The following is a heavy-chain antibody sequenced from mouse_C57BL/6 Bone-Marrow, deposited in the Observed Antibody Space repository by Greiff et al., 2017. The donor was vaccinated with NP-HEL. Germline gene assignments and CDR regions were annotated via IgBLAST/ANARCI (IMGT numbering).Heavy chain of an antibody. Sequence: EVKLVESGGGLVQPGGSLSLSCAASGFTFPDYYMSWVRQPPGKALEWLGFIRMKAIGYTTEYSATVKGRFTISRDNSQSTLYLQMNALRAEDSAAYYCARGDTIGPYYAMDYWGQGTSVTVSS. CDR1: GFTFPDYY. D-gene: IGHD5-1-1*01. J-gene: IGHJ4*01. CDR2: IRMKAIGYTT. CDR3: ARGDTIGPYYAMDY. V-gene: IGHV7-3*01.